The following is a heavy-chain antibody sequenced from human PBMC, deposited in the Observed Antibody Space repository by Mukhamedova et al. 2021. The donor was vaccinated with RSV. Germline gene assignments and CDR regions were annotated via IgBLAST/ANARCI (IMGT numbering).Heavy chain of an antibody. Sequence: PGQGPEGMAIINPTNGETRNPKRFRGRFTVTRDTSTSTVYREMSSLQSEDTAVYYCAREPREGYGLDFWGQGTWVT. CDR2: INPTNGET. V-gene: IGHV1-46*01. CDR3: AREPREGYGLDF. D-gene: IGHD3/OR15-3a*01. J-gene: IGHJ4*02.